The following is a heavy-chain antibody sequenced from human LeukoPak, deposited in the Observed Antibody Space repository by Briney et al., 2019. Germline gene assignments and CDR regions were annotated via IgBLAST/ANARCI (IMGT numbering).Heavy chain of an antibody. CDR3: VRSGKQWLAFDS. D-gene: IGHD6-19*01. Sequence: GGSLRLSCSASGFTFSRYAMHWVRQAPGQGLEYVSAITTNGGYTYYADSVKGRFTVSRDNSKNTLFLQMSSLRPEDTAVYYCVRSGKQWLAFDSWGQGTLVSVSS. CDR2: ITTNGGYT. CDR1: GFTFSRYA. J-gene: IGHJ4*02. V-gene: IGHV3-64D*09.